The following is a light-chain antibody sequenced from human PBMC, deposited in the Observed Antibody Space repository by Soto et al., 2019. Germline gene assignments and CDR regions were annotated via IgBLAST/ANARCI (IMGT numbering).Light chain of an antibody. V-gene: IGKV3-15*01. Sequence: EIVMTQSQATLYVSQVERATLSFSASQSFSSNLAWYQQKPGQAPRLLIYGASTRATGIPARFSGSGSGTEFTLTISSLQSEDFAVYYCQQYNNWPPITFGQVTLLE. J-gene: IGKJ5*01. CDR3: QQYNNWPPIT. CDR1: QSFSSN. CDR2: GAS.